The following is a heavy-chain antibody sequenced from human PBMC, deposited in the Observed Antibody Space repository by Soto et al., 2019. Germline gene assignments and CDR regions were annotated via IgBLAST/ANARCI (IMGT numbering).Heavy chain of an antibody. V-gene: IGHV3-66*01. CDR3: ARALVRGLMDV. CDR1: GFTVSDNY. Sequence: EVQLVESGGGLVQPGGSLRLSCTASGFTVSDNYMSWVRQAAGKGLEWVSVIYSGGSTYYADSVEGRFTISRDNSKNMVYLQMNSLRAEDTAVYYCARALVRGLMDVWGQGTTVTVSS. J-gene: IGHJ6*02. D-gene: IGHD3-10*01. CDR2: IYSGGST.